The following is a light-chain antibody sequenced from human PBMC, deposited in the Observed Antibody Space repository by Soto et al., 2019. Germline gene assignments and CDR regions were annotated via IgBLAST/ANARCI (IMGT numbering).Light chain of an antibody. CDR2: AAS. V-gene: IGKV1-39*01. CDR3: QQSSRTPRT. J-gene: IGKJ1*01. Sequence: DIQMTQSPSSLSASVGDRVTITCRASQNINIYLHWYQQKPGKAPKLLIHAASSLQSGVPSRFAGRGSGTDFILTISSLQPEDFATYYCQQSSRTPRTFGQGTKVEIK. CDR1: QNINIY.